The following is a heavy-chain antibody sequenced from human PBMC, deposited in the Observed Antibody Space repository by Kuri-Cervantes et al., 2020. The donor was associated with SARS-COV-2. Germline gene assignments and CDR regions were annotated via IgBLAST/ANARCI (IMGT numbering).Heavy chain of an antibody. D-gene: IGHD3-10*01. J-gene: IGHJ6*02. V-gene: IGHV3-15*01. CDR2: IYSKSDAAEYAAPDGGTT. Sequence: GESLKISCAASGFIFRNAWMSWVRQAPGKGLEWVGRIYSKSDAAEYAAPDGGTTDYAAPVKGRFIISRDDSKNTLFLQMNVLQTEDTAVYYCAKGVVGVGYSVPLQGSGEPYGMDVWGQGTTVTVSS. CDR3: AKGVVGVGYSVPLQGSGEPYGMDV. CDR1: GFIFRNAW.